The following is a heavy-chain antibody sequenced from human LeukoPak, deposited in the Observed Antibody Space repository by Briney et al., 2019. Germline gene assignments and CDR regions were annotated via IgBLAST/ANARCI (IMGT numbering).Heavy chain of an antibody. CDR1: GFTFSDYY. D-gene: IGHD6-19*01. CDR2: ISSSGSTI. J-gene: IGHJ4*02. Sequence: PGGSLRLSCAASGFTFSDYYMSWIRQAPGKGLEWVSYISSSGSTIYYADPVKGRFTISGDNAKNSLYLQMNSLRAEDTAVYYCARGYRGWYLEYYFDYWGQGTLVTVSS. CDR3: ARGYRGWYLEYYFDY. V-gene: IGHV3-11*01.